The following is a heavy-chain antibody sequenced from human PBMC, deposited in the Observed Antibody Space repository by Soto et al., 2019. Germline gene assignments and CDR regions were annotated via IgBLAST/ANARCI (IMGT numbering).Heavy chain of an antibody. CDR1: GGSISSSSYY. CDR2: IYYSGST. D-gene: IGHD5-12*01. J-gene: IGHJ6*02. CDR3: ARQSRSGSVDNGNGMDV. Sequence: SETLSLTCTVSGGSISSSSYYWGWIRQPPGKGLEWIGSIYYSGSTYYNPSLKSRVTISVDTSKNQFSLKLSSVTAADTAVYYCARQSRSGSVDNGNGMDVWGQGTTVTVSS. V-gene: IGHV4-39*01.